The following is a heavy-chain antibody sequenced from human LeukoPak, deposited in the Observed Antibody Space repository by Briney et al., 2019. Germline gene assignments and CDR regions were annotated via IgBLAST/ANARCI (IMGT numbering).Heavy chain of an antibody. CDR2: IYPGDSDT. J-gene: IGHJ4*02. CDR3: ARSYCSSTTCPPGAY. Sequence: KSGESLKISCEGSGYTFTNFWIGWVRQMPGKGLEWMGLIYPGDSDTRYSPSFQGQVTISADKSISTVYLQWSSLKASDTAMYYCARSYCSSTTCPPGAYWGQGTLVTVSS. V-gene: IGHV5-51*03. D-gene: IGHD2-2*01. CDR1: GYTFTNFW.